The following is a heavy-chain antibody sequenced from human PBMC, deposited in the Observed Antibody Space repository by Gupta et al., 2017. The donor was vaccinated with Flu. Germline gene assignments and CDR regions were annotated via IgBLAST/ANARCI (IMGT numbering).Heavy chain of an antibody. CDR2: INTNTGNT. V-gene: IGHV7-4-1*02. J-gene: IGHJ6*03. D-gene: IGHD2-2*01. Sequence: QVQLVQSGSELKKPGASVKVSCKASGYTFTSYAMNWVRQAPGQGLEWKGWINTNTGNTAYAHGFTGRFVFSLDTSVSTAYLQISSLKAEDTAVDYCASYCSSTSCYSGLYYYYYYMDVWGKGTTVTVSS. CDR1: GYTFTSYA. CDR3: ASYCSSTSCYSGLYYYYYYMDV.